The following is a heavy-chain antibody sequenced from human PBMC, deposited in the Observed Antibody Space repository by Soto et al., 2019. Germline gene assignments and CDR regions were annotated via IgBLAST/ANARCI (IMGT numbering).Heavy chain of an antibody. CDR1: DGSISSSSYY. V-gene: IGHV4-39*01. CDR2: IYYSGST. CDR3: ARLQAGPSYIWFAP. Sequence: SQPMSHTSTVADGSISSSSYYCGRIRQNPGKGLEWIGSIYYSGSTYYNPSLKSRVTISVDTSKNQLSLKLSSVTAADTAVYYCARLQAGPSYIWFAPWGQGTLVTVSS. J-gene: IGHJ5*02.